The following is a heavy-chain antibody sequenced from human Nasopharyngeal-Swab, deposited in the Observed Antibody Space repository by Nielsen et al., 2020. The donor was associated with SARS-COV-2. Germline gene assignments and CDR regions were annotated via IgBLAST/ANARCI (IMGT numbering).Heavy chain of an antibody. CDR2: INPSGDTA. J-gene: IGHJ4*02. CDR3: AREDIVGPLLDY. D-gene: IGHD1-26*01. V-gene: IGHV1-46*01. Sequence: WVRQAPGQGLEWMGIINPSGDTASYAQKFQGRVTMTRDTSTSTVYMELSSLRSGDTAVYYYAREDIVGPLLDYWGQGTLVAVSS.